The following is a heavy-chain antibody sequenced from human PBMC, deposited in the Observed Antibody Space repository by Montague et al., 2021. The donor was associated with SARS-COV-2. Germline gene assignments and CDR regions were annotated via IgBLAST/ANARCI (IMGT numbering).Heavy chain of an antibody. J-gene: IGHJ4*02. D-gene: IGHD6-13*01. Sequence: SLRLSCAASGFTFSSYAMSWVRQAPGKGLEWVSGIKHSGVYTYYADSVKGRFTISRDNSKNTLYLQMNSLRAEDTAVYYCASHPGDSSSWWGQGTLVIVSS. V-gene: IGHV3-23*01. CDR2: IKHSGVYT. CDR3: ASHPGDSSSW. CDR1: GFTFSSYA.